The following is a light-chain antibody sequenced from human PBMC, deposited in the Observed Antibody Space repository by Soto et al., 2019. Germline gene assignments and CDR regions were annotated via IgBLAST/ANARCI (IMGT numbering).Light chain of an antibody. CDR1: SSDIGRYNF. CDR2: EVT. V-gene: IGLV2-8*01. CDR3: SSYTGSRDPYV. Sequence: SVLTQPPSASGSPGQSVTISCTGTSSDIGRYNFVSWYQQHPGKAPRLLIYEVTKRPSGVPDRFSGSKSGNAASLTVSGLQGEDEAEYFCSSYTGSRDPYVFGTGTKATVL. J-gene: IGLJ1*01.